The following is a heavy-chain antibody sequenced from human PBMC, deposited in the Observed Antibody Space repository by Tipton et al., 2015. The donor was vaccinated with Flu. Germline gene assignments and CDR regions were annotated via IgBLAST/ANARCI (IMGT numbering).Heavy chain of an antibody. CDR1: GITFSSYA. CDR3: ARDRGAAPGAYFFDF. D-gene: IGHD6-13*01. CDR2: IVRSGTTT. V-gene: IGHV3-23*01. J-gene: IGHJ4*02. Sequence: SLRLSCTASGITFSSYAMSWVRQAPGKGLEWVSTIVRSGTTTYYADSVKGRFSISRDNSKNTLYLQMNSLRAEDTAVYYCARDRGAAPGAYFFDFWGQGTLVTVSS.